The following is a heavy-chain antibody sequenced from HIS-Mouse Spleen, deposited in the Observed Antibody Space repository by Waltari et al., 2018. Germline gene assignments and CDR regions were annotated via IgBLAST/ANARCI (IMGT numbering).Heavy chain of an antibody. CDR1: GGSCSGYY. J-gene: IGHJ4*02. CDR2: INTSGST. D-gene: IGHD6-13*01. CDR3: ARGKGSSSWYYFDY. V-gene: IGHV4-34*01. Sequence: QLQLQQWVAGLLKPSETLALTCAVYGGSCSGYYGSWIRQPPGKGLEWIGEINTSGSTNYNPSLKSRVTISVDTSKNQFSLKLSSVTAADTAVYYCARGKGSSSWYYFDYWGQGTLVTVSS.